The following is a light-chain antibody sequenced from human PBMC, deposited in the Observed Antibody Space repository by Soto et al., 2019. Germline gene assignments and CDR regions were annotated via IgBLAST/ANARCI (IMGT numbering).Light chain of an antibody. CDR3: QQYSNYPYT. Sequence: EIVLTQSPGTLSLSPGERAILSCRASQSVSNSYLAWYQQKPGQAPRLLIYGASSRATGIPDKFSGSGSGAEFTLTISGLEPEDFAVFYCQQYSNYPYTFGQGTKLEIK. CDR1: QSVSNSY. J-gene: IGKJ2*01. CDR2: GAS. V-gene: IGKV3-20*01.